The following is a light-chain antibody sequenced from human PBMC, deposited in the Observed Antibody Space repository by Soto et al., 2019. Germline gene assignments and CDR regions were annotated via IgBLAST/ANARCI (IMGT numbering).Light chain of an antibody. Sequence: EIVLTQSPGTLSLSPGERATLSCRASQTVGKNFLAWYQQKPGQAPRLLIYDASIRATGVPDRFSGSGSATDFTLTISRLEPEDFVVYYCQQYASSPRTFGGGTKVEIK. CDR1: QTVGKNF. CDR3: QQYASSPRT. J-gene: IGKJ4*01. V-gene: IGKV3-20*01. CDR2: DAS.